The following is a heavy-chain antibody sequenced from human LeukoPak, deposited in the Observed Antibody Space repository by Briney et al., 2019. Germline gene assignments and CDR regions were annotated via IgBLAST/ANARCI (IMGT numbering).Heavy chain of an antibody. CDR1: GGSISSYY. CDR3: ARQYCSSTSCYDDWFDP. CDR2: IYYSGST. D-gene: IGHD2-2*01. J-gene: IGHJ5*02. V-gene: IGHV4-59*08. Sequence: SETLSLTCTVSGGSISSYYWSWIRQPPGKGLEWIGYIYYSGSTNYNPSLKNRVTISVDTSKNQFSLKLSSVTAADTAVYYCARQYCSSTSCYDDWFDPWGQGTLVTVSS.